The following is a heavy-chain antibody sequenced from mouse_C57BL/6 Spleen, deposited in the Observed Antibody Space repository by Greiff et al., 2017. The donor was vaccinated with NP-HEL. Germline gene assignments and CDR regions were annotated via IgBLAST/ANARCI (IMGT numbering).Heavy chain of an antibody. CDR3: AKHDWDEEGAWFAY. D-gene: IGHD4-1*01. V-gene: IGHV2-9*01. CDR2: IWGGGST. CDR1: GFSLTSYG. J-gene: IGHJ3*01. Sequence: QVQLQQSGPGLVAPSQSLSITCTVSGFSLTSYGVDWVRQPPGQGLEWLGVIWGGGSTNYNSALMSRLSISKDNSKSQVFLKMNSLQTDDTAMDYCAKHDWDEEGAWFAYWGQGTLVTVSA.